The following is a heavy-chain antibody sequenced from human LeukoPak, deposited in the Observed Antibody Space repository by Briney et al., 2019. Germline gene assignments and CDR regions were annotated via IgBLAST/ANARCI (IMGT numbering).Heavy chain of an antibody. Sequence: SETLSLTCAVSGYSIGSGYYWGWIRQPPGKGLEWIGSIYHSGSTYYNPSPKSRVTISVDTSKNQFSLKLSSVTAADTAVYYCARDQLLSYYFDYWGQGTLVTVSS. CDR1: GYSIGSGYY. V-gene: IGHV4-38-2*02. J-gene: IGHJ4*02. CDR3: ARDQLLSYYFDY. D-gene: IGHD2-2*01. CDR2: IYHSGST.